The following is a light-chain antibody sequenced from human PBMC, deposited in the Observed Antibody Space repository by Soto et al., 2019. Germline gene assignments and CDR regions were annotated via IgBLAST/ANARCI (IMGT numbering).Light chain of an antibody. CDR2: KAS. CDR3: QHYNSYSEA. J-gene: IGKJ1*01. V-gene: IGKV1-5*03. Sequence: MNQFPSHPSGSLGGRIHLPCRASQTISSWLAWYQQKPGKAPKLLIYKASTLKSGVPSRFSGSGSGTEFTLTISSLQPDDFATYYCQHYNSYSEAFGQGTKVDIK. CDR1: QTISSW.